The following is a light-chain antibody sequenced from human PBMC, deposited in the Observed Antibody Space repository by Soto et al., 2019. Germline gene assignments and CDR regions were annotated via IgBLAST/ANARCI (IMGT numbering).Light chain of an antibody. V-gene: IGKV3-20*01. CDR1: QTVTSGY. CDR3: LQYSIWPEHT. J-gene: IGKJ2*01. CDR2: GVS. Sequence: EIVLTQSPDTLSLSPGERATLSCRASQTVTSGYLAWYQQKPGQAPRLLIYGVSTGATGIPDRFSGSGSGTDFTLTISRLEPEDFALYYCLQYSIWPEHTFGQGTKLEIQ.